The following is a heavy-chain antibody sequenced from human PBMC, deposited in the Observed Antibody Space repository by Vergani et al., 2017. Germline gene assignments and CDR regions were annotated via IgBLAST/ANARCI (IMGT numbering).Heavy chain of an antibody. CDR3: ARDPGSSSHYYYYMDV. CDR1: GYSFTSYW. J-gene: IGHJ6*03. CDR2: IYPGDSDT. Sequence: EVQLVQSGAEVKKPGESLKISCKGSGYSFTSYWIGWVRQMPGKGLEWMGIIYPGDSDTRYSPSFQGQVTISADKSISTAYLQWSSLRSEDTAVYYCARDPGSSSHYYYYMDVGGKGTTVTVSS. V-gene: IGHV5-51*03. D-gene: IGHD6-6*01.